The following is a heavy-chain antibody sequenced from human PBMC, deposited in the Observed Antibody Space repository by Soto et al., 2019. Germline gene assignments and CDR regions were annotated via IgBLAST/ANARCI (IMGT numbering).Heavy chain of an antibody. Sequence: QLQLQESGPGLVKPSENLSLTCTVSGGSISSSSYYWGWIRQPPGKGLEWIGTIYYSGSTYYNPSLKSRVTISVDTSKNQFSLKLSSVTAADTAVYYCARQGSGSYNAFDIWGQGTVVTVSS. CDR1: GGSISSSSYY. CDR3: ARQGSGSYNAFDI. J-gene: IGHJ3*02. D-gene: IGHD1-26*01. V-gene: IGHV4-39*01. CDR2: IYYSGST.